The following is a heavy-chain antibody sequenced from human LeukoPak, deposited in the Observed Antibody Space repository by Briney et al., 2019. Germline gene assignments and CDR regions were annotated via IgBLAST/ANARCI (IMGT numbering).Heavy chain of an antibody. V-gene: IGHV4-39*07. CDR1: GGSISSYY. J-gene: IGHJ4*02. CDR3: ARDRWYDFWSGYYH. Sequence: PSETLSLTCIVSGGSISSYYWNWLRQPPGKGLEWIGSIYYSGSTYYNPSLKSRVTISVDTSKNQFSLKLSSVTAADTAVYYCARDRWYDFWSGYYHWGQGTLVTVSS. CDR2: IYYSGST. D-gene: IGHD3-3*01.